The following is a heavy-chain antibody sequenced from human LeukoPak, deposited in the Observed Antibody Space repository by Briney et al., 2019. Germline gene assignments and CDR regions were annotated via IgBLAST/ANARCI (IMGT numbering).Heavy chain of an antibody. J-gene: IGHJ4*02. D-gene: IGHD5-12*01. CDR3: ARDGGYTGYEPPDY. CDR2: ITTNTGNP. CDR1: GYTFTSYG. Sequence: VASVKVSCKASGYTFTSYGISWVRQAPGQGLEWMGWITTNTGNPTYAQGFTRRFAFSLDTSVSTAYLQISSLKADDTAVYYCARDGGYTGYEPPDYWGQGTLVTVSS. V-gene: IGHV7-4-1*02.